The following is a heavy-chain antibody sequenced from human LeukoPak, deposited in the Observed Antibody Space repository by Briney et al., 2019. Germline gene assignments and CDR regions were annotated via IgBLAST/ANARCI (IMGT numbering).Heavy chain of an antibody. CDR2: INPSGGST. CDR1: GYTFTSYY. CDR3: ARDRDIVVVPAALIFDY. D-gene: IGHD2-2*01. V-gene: IGHV1-46*01. J-gene: IGHJ4*02. Sequence: GASVKVSCEASGYTFTSYYMHWVRQAPGQGLEWMGIINPSGGSTSYAQKFQGRVTMTRDTSTSTVYMELSSLRSEDTAVYYCARDRDIVVVPAALIFDYWGQGTLVTVSS.